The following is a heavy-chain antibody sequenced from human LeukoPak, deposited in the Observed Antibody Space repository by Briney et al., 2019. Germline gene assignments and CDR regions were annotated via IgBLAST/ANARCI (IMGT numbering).Heavy chain of an antibody. Sequence: PSETLSLTCTVSGGSISSGSYYWSWIRQPAGKGLEWIGRIYTSGSTNYNPSLKSRVTISVDTSKNQFSLKLSSVTAADTAVYYCARGYYGSGSYLLGENWFDPWGQGTLVTVSS. CDR1: GGSISSGSYY. CDR2: IYTSGST. CDR3: ARGYYGSGSYLLGENWFDP. J-gene: IGHJ5*02. D-gene: IGHD3-10*01. V-gene: IGHV4-61*02.